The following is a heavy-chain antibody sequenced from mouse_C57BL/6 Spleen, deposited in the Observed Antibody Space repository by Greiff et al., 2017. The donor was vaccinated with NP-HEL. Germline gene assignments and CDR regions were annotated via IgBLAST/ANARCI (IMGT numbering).Heavy chain of an antibody. CDR3: ARGRLGPLFAY. CDR1: GFTFSDYG. Sequence: EVNLVESGGGLVKPGGSLKLSCAASGFTFSDYGMHWVRQAPEKGLEWVAYISSGSSTIYYADTVKGRFTISRDNAKNTLFLQMTSLRSEDTAMYYCARGRLGPLFAYWGQGTLVTVSA. V-gene: IGHV5-17*01. CDR2: ISSGSSTI. D-gene: IGHD4-1*01. J-gene: IGHJ3*01.